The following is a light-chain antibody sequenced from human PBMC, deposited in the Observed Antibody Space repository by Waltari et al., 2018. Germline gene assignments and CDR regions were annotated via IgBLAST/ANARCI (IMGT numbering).Light chain of an antibody. Sequence: SYELTQPPSVSVSPGHTARITCSGEALPNKYAYWYRQKSGQAPVLVIYEDTKRPSGIPERISGSNSGAEATLTITGAQVEDEADYYCYSTDYTGNYWVFGGGTKLTVL. CDR1: ALPNKY. CDR2: EDT. CDR3: YSTDYTGNYWV. V-gene: IGLV3-10*01. J-gene: IGLJ3*02.